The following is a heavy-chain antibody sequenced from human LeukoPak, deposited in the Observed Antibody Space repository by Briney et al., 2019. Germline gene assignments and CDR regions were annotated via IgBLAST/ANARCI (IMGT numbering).Heavy chain of an antibody. CDR2: ISSSSSYI. Sequence: GESLRVSCAASGFTFSSYSMNWVRQAPGKGLEWVSSISSSSSYIYYADSVKGRFTISRDNAKNSLYLQMNSLRAEDTAVYYCARVGSDGGYYFDYWGQGTLVTVSS. CDR3: ARVGSDGGYYFDY. D-gene: IGHD2-15*01. J-gene: IGHJ4*02. CDR1: GFTFSSYS. V-gene: IGHV3-21*01.